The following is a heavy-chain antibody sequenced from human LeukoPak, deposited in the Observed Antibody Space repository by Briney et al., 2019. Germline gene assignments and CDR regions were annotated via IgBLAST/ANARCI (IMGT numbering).Heavy chain of an antibody. Sequence: PGGSLRLSCAASGFTFSSYGMHWVRQAPGKGLEWVAVIWYDGSNKYYADSVKGRFTISRDNSKNTLYLQMNSLRAEDTALYYCAKDMGPGIVVSNAFDIWGQGTMVTVSS. CDR2: IWYDGSNK. J-gene: IGHJ3*02. CDR3: AKDMGPGIVVSNAFDI. D-gene: IGHD3-22*01. CDR1: GFTFSSYG. V-gene: IGHV3-30*02.